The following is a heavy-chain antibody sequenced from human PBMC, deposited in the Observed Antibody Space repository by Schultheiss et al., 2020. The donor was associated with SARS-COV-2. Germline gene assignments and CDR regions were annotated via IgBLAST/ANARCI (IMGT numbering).Heavy chain of an antibody. CDR2: ISGSGGST. D-gene: IGHD3-22*01. J-gene: IGHJ4*02. V-gene: IGHV3-23*01. CDR1: GFTFSSYA. Sequence: GESLKISCAASGFTFSSYAMSWVRQAPGKGLEWVSAISGSGGSTYYADSVKGRFTISRDNSKNTLYLQMNSLRAEDTAVYYCAKDQVVVITYYFDYWGQGTLVTVSS. CDR3: AKDQVVVITYYFDY.